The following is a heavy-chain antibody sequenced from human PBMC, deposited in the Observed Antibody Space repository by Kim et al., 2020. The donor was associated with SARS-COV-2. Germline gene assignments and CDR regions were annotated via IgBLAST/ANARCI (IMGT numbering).Heavy chain of an antibody. CDR3: ARGIIAAEYYFDY. CDR2: IYSGGTT. J-gene: IGHJ4*02. Sequence: GGSLRLSCVASGFTVSSHYMNWVRQAPGKGLEWVSVIYSGGTTYYADSVKGRFTISRENSKNTPYLHMNSRRAEDTAVYYCARGIIAAEYYFDYCGQGTLVTVSS. CDR1: GFTVSSHY. V-gene: IGHV3-66*02. D-gene: IGHD6-13*01.